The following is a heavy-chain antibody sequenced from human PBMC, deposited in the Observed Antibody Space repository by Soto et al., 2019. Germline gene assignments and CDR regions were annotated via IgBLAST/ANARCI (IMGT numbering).Heavy chain of an antibody. CDR2: INPSGGST. CDR1: GYTFTSYY. D-gene: IGHD2-2*02. Sequence: GASVKVSCKASGYTFTSYYMHWVRQAPGQGPEWMGIINPSGGSTSYAQKFQGRVTMTRDTSTSTVYMELSSLRSEDTAVYYCARDIARVDPADCSSTSCYKYYYYYYGMDVWGQGTTVTVSS. V-gene: IGHV1-46*01. J-gene: IGHJ6*02. CDR3: ARDIARVDPADCSSTSCYKYYYYYYGMDV.